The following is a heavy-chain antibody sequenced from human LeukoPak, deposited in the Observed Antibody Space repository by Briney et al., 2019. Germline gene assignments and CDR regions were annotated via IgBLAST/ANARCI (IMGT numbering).Heavy chain of an antibody. J-gene: IGHJ6*03. V-gene: IGHV1-2*06. CDR1: GYTLTGYY. Sequence: ASVKVSCKASGYTLTGYYMHWVRQAPGQGLEWMGRINPNTGGTNYAQNFQGRVTITRDTSISTAYLDLSSLRSDDTAVYYCARDDGDYLDVWGKGTTVTVSS. CDR3: ARDDGDYLDV. D-gene: IGHD4-17*01. CDR2: INPNTGGT.